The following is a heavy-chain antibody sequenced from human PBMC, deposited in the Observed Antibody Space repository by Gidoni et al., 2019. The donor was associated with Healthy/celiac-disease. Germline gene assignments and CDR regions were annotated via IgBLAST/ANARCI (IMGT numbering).Heavy chain of an antibody. J-gene: IGHJ4*02. V-gene: IGHV4-39*01. CDR1: GGSISSSSYY. Sequence: QLQLQESGPGLVKPSETLSLTCTVSGGSISSSSYYWGWIRQPPGKGLEWIGSIYYSGSTYYNPSLKSRVTISVDTSKNQFSLKLSSVTAADTAVYYCASSQTTVTSFDYWGQGTLVTVSS. CDR3: ASSQTTVTSFDY. CDR2: IYYSGST. D-gene: IGHD4-17*01.